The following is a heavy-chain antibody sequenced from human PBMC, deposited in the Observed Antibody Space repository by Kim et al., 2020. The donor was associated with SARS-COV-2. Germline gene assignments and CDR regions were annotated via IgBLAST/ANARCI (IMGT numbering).Heavy chain of an antibody. J-gene: IGHJ3*02. CDR3: AREQSPIYCGGDCSDAFDI. CDR1: GFTFSSYA. V-gene: IGHV3-30*04. Sequence: GGSLRLSCAASGFTFSSYAMHWVRQAPGKGLEWVAVISYDGSNKYYADSVKGRFTISRDNSKNTLYLQMNSLRAEDTAVYYCAREQSPIYCGGDCSDAFDIWGQGTMVTVSS. D-gene: IGHD2-21*02. CDR2: ISYDGSNK.